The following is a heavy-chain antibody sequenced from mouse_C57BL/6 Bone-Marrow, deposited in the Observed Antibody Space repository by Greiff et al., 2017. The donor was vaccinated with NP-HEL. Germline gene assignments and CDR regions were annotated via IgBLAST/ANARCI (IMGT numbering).Heavy chain of an antibody. D-gene: IGHD2-4*01. CDR3: NYYDFFGC. CDR1: GYTFTDYG. V-gene: IGHV1-15*01. Sequence: VQRVEPGAELVRPGASVTLSCKASGYTFTDYGMHWVKQTPVHGLEWIGAIDPETGGTAYNQKFKGKATLTVDKSSSTAYMELRSLTSEDSAVCYCNYYDFFGCWGQGTTRTVSS. J-gene: IGHJ2*01. CDR2: IDPETGGT.